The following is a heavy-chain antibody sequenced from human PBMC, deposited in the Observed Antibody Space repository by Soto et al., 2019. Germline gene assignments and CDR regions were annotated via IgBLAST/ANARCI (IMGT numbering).Heavy chain of an antibody. V-gene: IGHV3-48*02. CDR1: GFTFSSYS. Sequence: EVQLVESGGGLVQPVGSLRLSFAASGFTFSSYSMNWVRQAPGKGLEWVSYISSSSSTIYYADSVKGRFTISRDNAKNSLYLQMNSLRDEDTAVYYCARGRYFDWLLGYWGQGTLVTVSS. J-gene: IGHJ4*02. CDR2: ISSSSSTI. D-gene: IGHD3-9*01. CDR3: ARGRYFDWLLGY.